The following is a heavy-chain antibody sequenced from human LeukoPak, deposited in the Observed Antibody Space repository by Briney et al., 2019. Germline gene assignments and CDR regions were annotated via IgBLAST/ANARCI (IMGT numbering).Heavy chain of an antibody. CDR1: GFTLSGSA. CDR2: IRSKANSYAT. Sequence: GGSLRLSCAASGFTLSGSAMLWVRQGSGKGLEWVGRIRSKANSYATAYAASVKGRFTISRDDSKNTAYLQMNSPKTEDTAVYYCTRYPNNITIFGVVSSGHWGQRTLVTVPS. D-gene: IGHD3-3*01. V-gene: IGHV3-73*01. J-gene: IGHJ4*02. CDR3: TRYPNNITIFGVVSSGH.